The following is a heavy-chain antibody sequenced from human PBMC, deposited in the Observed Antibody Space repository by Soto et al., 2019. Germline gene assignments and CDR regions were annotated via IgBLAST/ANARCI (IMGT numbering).Heavy chain of an antibody. D-gene: IGHD3-22*01. CDR3: TTDSYSTTIVVRFDY. J-gene: IGHJ4*01. CDR2: IKIKTDGGTT. Sequence: GPLRLSCAASGFTFSNAWMNWVRQAPGKGLEWVGRIKIKTDGGTTDFAAPVKGRFAISRDDSKDMVYLQMNSLTTEDTGIYYSTTDSYSTTIVVRFDYWGHGTQVTVSS. CDR1: GFTFSNAW. V-gene: IGHV3-15*07.